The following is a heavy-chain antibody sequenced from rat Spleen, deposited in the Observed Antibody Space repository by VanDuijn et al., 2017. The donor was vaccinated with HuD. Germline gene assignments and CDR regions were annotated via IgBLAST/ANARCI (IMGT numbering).Heavy chain of an antibody. J-gene: IGHJ3*01. V-gene: IGHV5-20*01. D-gene: IGHD1-10*01. CDR2: ISFDGSRT. CDR3: ATENYWFAY. Sequence: EVQLVESGGGLVQPGRSLKLSCAASGFTFSDYYMAWVRQAPGKGLEWVASISFDGSRTYFRDSVKGRFTISRDNAQNTLYLQMDSLRSEDTATYYCATENYWFAYWGQGTLVTVSS. CDR1: GFTFSDYY.